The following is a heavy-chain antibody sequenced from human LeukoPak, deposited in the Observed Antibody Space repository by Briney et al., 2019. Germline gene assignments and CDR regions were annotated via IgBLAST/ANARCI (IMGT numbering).Heavy chain of an antibody. CDR3: SGSKEDIVVEPAAIGGRLDV. V-gene: IGHV3-48*01. J-gene: IGHJ6*04. Sequence: GGSLRLSCAASGFTFSSYSMNWVRQAPGKGLEWVSYISSSSSTIYYADSVKGRFTISRDNAKNSLYLQMNSLRAEDTAVYYCSGSKEDIVVEPAAIGGRLDVWGKGTTVTVSS. CDR1: GFTFSSYS. D-gene: IGHD2-2*01. CDR2: ISSSSSTI.